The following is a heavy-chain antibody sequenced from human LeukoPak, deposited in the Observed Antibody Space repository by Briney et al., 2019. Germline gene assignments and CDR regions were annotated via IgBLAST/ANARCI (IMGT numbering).Heavy chain of an antibody. CDR3: AKDGWGDPPSYLDH. V-gene: IGHV3-23*01. D-gene: IGHD3-10*01. Sequence: GSLRLSCAVSGFRFRFSFSRYAMSWVRQAPGKGLEWVSAISGSGGNTYYADSVKGRFTISRDNSKNTLFLQMNSLRVEDTAVYYCAKDGWGDPPSYLDHWGQGTLVTVSS. CDR1: GFRFRFSFSRYA. CDR2: ISGSGGNT. J-gene: IGHJ4*02.